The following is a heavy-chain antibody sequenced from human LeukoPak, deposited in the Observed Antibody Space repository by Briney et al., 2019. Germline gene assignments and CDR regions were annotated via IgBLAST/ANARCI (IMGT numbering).Heavy chain of an antibody. D-gene: IGHD5-18*01. CDR3: ARERDGYGPTLGC. CDR2: ISSSSSPTTI. J-gene: IGHJ4*02. Sequence: GGSLRLSCAATGFTFRSYSMHWVGQAPGKGLEWVSYISSSSSPTTISYANSVKGRFTISRDNAKNSLFLQMTSLRDEDTAVYYCARERDGYGPTLGCWGQGTLVTVSS. V-gene: IGHV3-48*02. CDR1: GFTFRSYS.